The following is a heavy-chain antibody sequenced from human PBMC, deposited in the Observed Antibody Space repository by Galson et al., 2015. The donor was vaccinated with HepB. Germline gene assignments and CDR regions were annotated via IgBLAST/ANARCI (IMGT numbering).Heavy chain of an antibody. CDR2: ISGGGGST. V-gene: IGHV3-23*01. Sequence: SLRLSCAASGFTFSNNAMSWVRQAPGKGLEWVSTISGGGGSTYYADSVKGRFTISRDNSKNALYLQMNSLRAEDTALYYCANALLLPYWGQGTLVTVSS. D-gene: IGHD1-26*01. CDR3: ANALLLPY. CDR1: GFTFSNNA. J-gene: IGHJ4*02.